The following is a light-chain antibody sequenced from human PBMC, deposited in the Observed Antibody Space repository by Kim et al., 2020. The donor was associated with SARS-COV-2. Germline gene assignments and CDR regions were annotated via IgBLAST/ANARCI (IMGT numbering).Light chain of an antibody. CDR3: NSRDSNDNVV. CDR1: SHRTYY. Sequence: VALGQKVRITCQGDSHRTYYATWYQQKPGQAPILVIYGKNTRPSGIPDRFSGSTSGNTASLTITGTQAGDEADYYCNSRDSNDNVVFGGGTQLTVL. J-gene: IGLJ2*01. V-gene: IGLV3-19*01. CDR2: GKN.